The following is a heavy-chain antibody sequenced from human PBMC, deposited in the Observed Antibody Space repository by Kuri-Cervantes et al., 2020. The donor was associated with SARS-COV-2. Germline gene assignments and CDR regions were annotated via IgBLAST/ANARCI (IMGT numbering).Heavy chain of an antibody. V-gene: IGHV3-73*01. CDR3: AKDSPGIAVAEAFDI. J-gene: IGHJ3*02. D-gene: IGHD6-19*01. CDR1: GFTFSGSA. Sequence: LSLTCAASGFTFSGSAMHWVRQASGKGLEWVGRIRSKANSYATAYAASVKGRFTISRDNSKNTLYLQMNSLRAEDTAVYYCAKDSPGIAVAEAFDIWGQGTMVTVSS. CDR2: IRSKANSYAT.